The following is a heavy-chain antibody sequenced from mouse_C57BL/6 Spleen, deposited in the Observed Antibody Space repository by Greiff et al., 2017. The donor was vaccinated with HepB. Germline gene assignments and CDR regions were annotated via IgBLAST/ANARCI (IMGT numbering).Heavy chain of an antibody. CDR2: IDPYDSYT. CDR3: ARVNGYYLYIDY. D-gene: IGHD2-3*01. J-gene: IGHJ2*01. Sequence: VQLQQSGAELVKPGASVKLSCKASGYTFTSYWMQWVKQRPGQGLEWIGEIDPYDSYTNYNQKFKGKATLTVDTSSSTAYMQLSSLTSEDSAVYYCARVNGYYLYIDYWGQGTTLTVSS. V-gene: IGHV1-50*01. CDR1: GYTFTSYW.